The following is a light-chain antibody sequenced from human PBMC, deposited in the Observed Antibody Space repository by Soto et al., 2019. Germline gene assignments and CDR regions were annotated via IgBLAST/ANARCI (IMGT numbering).Light chain of an antibody. Sequence: SALTQVASVSGSPGQSITISCTATSSDVGGHDYVSWYLQHPGKAPKLLIYEAFNRPSGVSDRFSGSKSGSTASLTISGLQAEDEGDYYCSSFTSTNTWVFGGGTQLTVL. CDR1: SSDVGGHDY. CDR2: EAF. V-gene: IGLV2-14*01. J-gene: IGLJ3*02. CDR3: SSFTSTNTWV.